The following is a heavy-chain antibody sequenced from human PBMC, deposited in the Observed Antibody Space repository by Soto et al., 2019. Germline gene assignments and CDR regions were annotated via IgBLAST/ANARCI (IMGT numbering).Heavy chain of an antibody. Sequence: PGGSLRLSCAASGFTFSGYEMNWVRQSPGKGLEWVSYISSSGSTIYYADSVKGRFTISRDNAKNSLYLQMNSLRAEDTAVYYCARDSGKQWLVPFDYWGQGTLVTVSS. D-gene: IGHD6-19*01. J-gene: IGHJ4*02. V-gene: IGHV3-48*03. CDR3: ARDSGKQWLVPFDY. CDR1: GFTFSGYE. CDR2: ISSSGSTI.